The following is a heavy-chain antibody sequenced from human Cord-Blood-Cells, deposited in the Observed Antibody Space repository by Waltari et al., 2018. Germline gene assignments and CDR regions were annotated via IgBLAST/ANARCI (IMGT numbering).Heavy chain of an antibody. J-gene: IGHJ1*01. Sequence: QVQLVQSGAEVKKPGSSVKVSCKASGGTFSSYAISWVRQAPGPGLGWMGGIVTILSTSSYGHEFRGRVTIDGKESTSIAYMGLGRLRAEDTVVYYCAREKPYCSSTSCYANHYFKHWGPGTLVTVSS. CDR3: AREKPYCSSTSCYANHYFKH. V-gene: IGHV1-69*12. CDR2: IVTILSTS. D-gene: IGHD2-2*01. CDR1: GGTFSSYA.